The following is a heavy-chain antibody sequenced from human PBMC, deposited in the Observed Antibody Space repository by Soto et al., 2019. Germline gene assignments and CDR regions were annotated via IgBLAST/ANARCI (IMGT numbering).Heavy chain of an antibody. V-gene: IGHV3-33*01. CDR3: ARGLVGATSYYYYGMDV. Sequence: GGFLRLSSASSGFPFSSYVRRWVRTAPGKGLEGVAVIWYDGSNKYYADSVQGRFTISRDNSKNTLYLQMNSLRAEDTAVYYCARGLVGATSYYYYGMDVWVQGTKVTVSS. CDR2: IWYDGSNK. J-gene: IGHJ6*02. CDR1: GFPFSSYV. D-gene: IGHD1-26*01.